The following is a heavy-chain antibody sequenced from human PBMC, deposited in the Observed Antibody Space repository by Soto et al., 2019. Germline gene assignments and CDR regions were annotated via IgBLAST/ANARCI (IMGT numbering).Heavy chain of an antibody. J-gene: IGHJ4*02. CDR3: TREGSSWHKQNAY. CDR2: ISGSGTGT. CDR1: GFTFSSYW. Sequence: GGSLRLSCAASGFTFSSYWMSWVCQAPGKGLEWVSAISGSGTGTDYADSVKGRFTISRDNSKNTLYLQMNSLKTEDTAVYYCTREGSSWHKQNAYRGQGTLVSVSS. D-gene: IGHD6-13*01. V-gene: IGHV3-23*01.